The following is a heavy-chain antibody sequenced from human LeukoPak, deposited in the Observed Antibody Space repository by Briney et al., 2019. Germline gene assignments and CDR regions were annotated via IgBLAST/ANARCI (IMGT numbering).Heavy chain of an antibody. CDR2: IYPGDSDT. V-gene: IGHV5-51*01. J-gene: IGHJ3*02. CDR3: ARQARYSGSGIAFDI. CDR1: GYSLTSNW. D-gene: IGHD3-10*01. Sequence: GASLKISCKGSGYSLTSNWIGWVRPMPGKGLEWMGIIYPGDSDTRYSPSFQGQVTISADKSISTAYLQWSSLKASDTAMYYCARQARYSGSGIAFDIWGQGTMVTVSS.